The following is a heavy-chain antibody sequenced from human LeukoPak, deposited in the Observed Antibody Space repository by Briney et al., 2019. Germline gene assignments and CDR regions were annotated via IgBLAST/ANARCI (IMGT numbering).Heavy chain of an antibody. D-gene: IGHD6-13*01. CDR1: GGSISSYY. J-gene: IGHJ4*02. Sequence: PSETLSLTCTVSGGSISSYYWSWIRQPPGKGLEWIGYIYYSGSTNYNPSLKSRVTISVDTSKNQFSLKLSSVTAADTAVYYCARAKYPGIAAAGAPLDYWAREPWSPSPQ. V-gene: IGHV4-59*01. CDR2: IYYSGST. CDR3: ARAKYPGIAAAGAPLDY.